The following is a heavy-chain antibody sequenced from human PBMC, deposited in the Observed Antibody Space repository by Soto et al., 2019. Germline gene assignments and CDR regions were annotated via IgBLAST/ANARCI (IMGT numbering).Heavy chain of an antibody. Sequence: PSETLSLTCAVYGGSFSGYYWSWIRQPPGKGLEWIGEINHSGSTNYNPSLTSRVTMSVDTSKNQFSRKLSSVTAADTAVYYCARIAGFRGVMNYWGQGTLVTVSS. CDR1: GGSFSGYY. CDR3: ARIAGFRGVMNY. V-gene: IGHV4-34*01. D-gene: IGHD3-10*01. J-gene: IGHJ4*02. CDR2: INHSGST.